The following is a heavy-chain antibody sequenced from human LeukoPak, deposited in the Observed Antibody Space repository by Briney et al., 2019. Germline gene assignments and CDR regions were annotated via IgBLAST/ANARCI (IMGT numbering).Heavy chain of an antibody. CDR1: GFTFSFYA. CDR2: ISRSSSSI. J-gene: IGHJ3*02. Sequence: GGSLRLSCAASGFTFSFYAMNWVRQAPGKGLEWVSHISRSSSSIYYADSVKGRFSISRDNAKNSLYLQMNSLRAEDTAVYYCARDLGPHPHYDSWGQGTMVTVSS. CDR3: ARDLGPHPHYDS. V-gene: IGHV3-48*04.